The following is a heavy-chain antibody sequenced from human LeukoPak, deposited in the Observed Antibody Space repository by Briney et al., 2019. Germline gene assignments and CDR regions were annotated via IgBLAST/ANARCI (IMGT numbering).Heavy chain of an antibody. D-gene: IGHD2-21*02. CDR3: AKDQVICGGDCYPTNFDY. Sequence: SQTLSLTCTVSGDSISSGDYYWSWIRQPPGKGLEWIGYIYYSGNTYYNPSLQSRVTISVDTSKNQFSLNLSSVTAADTAVYYCAKDQVICGGDCYPTNFDYWGQGTLVTVSS. CDR2: IYYSGNT. V-gene: IGHV4-30-4*08. J-gene: IGHJ4*02. CDR1: GDSISSGDYY.